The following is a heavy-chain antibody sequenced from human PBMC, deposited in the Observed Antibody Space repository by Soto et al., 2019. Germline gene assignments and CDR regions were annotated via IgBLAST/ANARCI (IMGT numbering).Heavy chain of an antibody. CDR1: GFTFSSYS. Sequence: AGSLRLSCAASGFTFSSYSMNWVRQAPGPGLEWDSSISSSSSYISYADSVKGRFIITRDNAKNSQYLQMNSLRAEDTAVYYCARLGPYMENDMHKYFQHWGQGTLVTVSS. D-gene: IGHD3-9*01. J-gene: IGHJ1*01. CDR2: ISSSSSYI. CDR3: ARLGPYMENDMHKYFQH. V-gene: IGHV3-21*01.